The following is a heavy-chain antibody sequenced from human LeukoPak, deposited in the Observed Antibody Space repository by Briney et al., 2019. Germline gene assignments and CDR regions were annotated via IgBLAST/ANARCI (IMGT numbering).Heavy chain of an antibody. J-gene: IGHJ4*02. CDR2: INHSGST. V-gene: IGHV4-39*07. Sequence: SETLSLTCTVSGGSISSRGYYWDWIRQPPGKGLEWIGEINHSGSTNYNPSLKSRVTISVDKSKNQFSLKLSSVTAADTAVYYCARYDVGWYYFDYWGQGTLVTVSS. CDR3: ARYDVGWYYFDY. D-gene: IGHD6-19*01. CDR1: GGSISSRGYY.